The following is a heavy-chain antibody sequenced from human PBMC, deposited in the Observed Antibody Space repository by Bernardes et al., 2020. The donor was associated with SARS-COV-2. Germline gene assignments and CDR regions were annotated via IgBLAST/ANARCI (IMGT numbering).Heavy chain of an antibody. CDR2: IAYNENT. Sequence: LSLTCTVSGGSISSGGYYWSWIRQHPGKGLEWIGYIAYNENTYYNPSLKSRVTISVGTSQSQFSLSLRSVTAADTAVYYCARNSNYYDSSGYYHNWFDPWGQGTLVTVSS. CDR3: ARNSNYYDSSGYYHNWFDP. V-gene: IGHV4-31*03. J-gene: IGHJ5*02. CDR1: GGSISSGGYY. D-gene: IGHD3-22*01.